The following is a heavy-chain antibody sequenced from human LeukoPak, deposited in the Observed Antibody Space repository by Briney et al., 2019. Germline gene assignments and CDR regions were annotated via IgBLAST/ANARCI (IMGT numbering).Heavy chain of an antibody. CDR2: INPDTGAT. D-gene: IGHD2-2*01. CDR1: GYTFTGYY. CDR3: TRDHCSYINCYEDYYYGMDV. V-gene: IGHV1-2*02. J-gene: IGHJ6*02. Sequence: ASVKVSCKASGYTFTGYYMHWVRQAPGQGLEWMGWINPDTGATDIAQKFQGRVTMTRDTSISASYMELSRLRSDDTAVYYCTRDHCSYINCYEDYYYGMDVWGQGTTVIVSS.